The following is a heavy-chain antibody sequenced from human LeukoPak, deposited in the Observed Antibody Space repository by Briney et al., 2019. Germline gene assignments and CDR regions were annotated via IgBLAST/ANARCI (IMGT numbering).Heavy chain of an antibody. J-gene: IGHJ4*02. CDR1: GGSISSSSYY. V-gene: IGHV4-39*07. CDR2: IYYSGST. CDR3: ARDALADREGFDY. Sequence: SETLSLTCTVSGGSISSSSYYWGWLRQPPGKGLEWIGSIYYSGSTYYNPSLKSRVTISVDTSKNQFSLKLSSVTAADTAVYYCARDALADREGFDYWGQGTLVTVSS.